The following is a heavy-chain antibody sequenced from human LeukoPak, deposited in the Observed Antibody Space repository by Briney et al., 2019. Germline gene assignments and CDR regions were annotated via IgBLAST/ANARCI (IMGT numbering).Heavy chain of an antibody. D-gene: IGHD6-6*01. J-gene: IGHJ4*02. CDR1: GFTFSNYW. CDR2: IEQDGSQK. Sequence: HPGGSLRLSCAASGFTFSNYWMSWVRQAPGKGLEWVANIEQDGSQKYYVDSVKGRFTISRDNAKNSQYLQMNSLRAEDTAMYYCARIGYSSSSFDYWGQGTLVTVSS. V-gene: IGHV3-7*01. CDR3: ARIGYSSSSFDY.